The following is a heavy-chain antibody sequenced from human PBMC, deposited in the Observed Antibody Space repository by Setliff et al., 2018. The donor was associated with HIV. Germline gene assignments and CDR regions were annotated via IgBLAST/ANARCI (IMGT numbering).Heavy chain of an antibody. D-gene: IGHD2-2*01. CDR1: GFSLTTSAVG. CDR2: IYWDDDK. Sequence: SGPTLVNPTQTLPLTCAFSGFSLTTSAVGVGWIRQPPGKALEWLALIYWDDDKRYRSSLKSRLTITKDTSKNQVVLTMTNMDPVDTATYYCAHSLYCSSSNCSGLLFDYWGQGTLVTVSS. J-gene: IGHJ4*02. CDR3: AHSLYCSSSNCSGLLFDY. V-gene: IGHV2-5*02.